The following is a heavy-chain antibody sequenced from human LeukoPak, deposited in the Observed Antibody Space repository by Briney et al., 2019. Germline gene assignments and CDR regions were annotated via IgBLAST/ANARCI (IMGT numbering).Heavy chain of an antibody. CDR2: ISSSSSYI. CDR3: ARDRMTTVTPDAFDI. J-gene: IGHJ3*02. V-gene: IGHV3-21*01. Sequence: GGSLRLSCAASGFTFSSYSMNWVRQAPGKGLEWVSSISSSSSYIYYADSVKGRFTISRDNAKNSLYLQMNSLRAEDTAVYYCARDRMTTVTPDAFDIWGQGTMVTVSS. CDR1: GFTFSSYS. D-gene: IGHD4-11*01.